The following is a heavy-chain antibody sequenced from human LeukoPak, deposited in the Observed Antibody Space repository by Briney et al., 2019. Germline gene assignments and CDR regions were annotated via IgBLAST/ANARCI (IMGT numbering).Heavy chain of an antibody. CDR2: INYNSGST. J-gene: IGHJ4*02. CDR3: AKVYDFWSGYWSYFDY. V-gene: IGHV3-23*01. CDR1: GFTFSSYS. Sequence: GGSLRLSCAASGFTFSSYSMNWVRQAPGKGLGWVSTINYNSGSTYYADSVKGRFTISRDNSKNTLYLQMNSLRAEDTAVYYCAKVYDFWSGYWSYFDYWGQGTLVTVSS. D-gene: IGHD3-3*01.